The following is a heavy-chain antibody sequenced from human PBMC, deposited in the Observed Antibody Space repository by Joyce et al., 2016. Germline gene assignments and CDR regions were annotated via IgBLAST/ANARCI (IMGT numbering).Heavy chain of an antibody. J-gene: IGHJ3*01. CDR3: ARGRLPVVGAMRGFDV. V-gene: IGHV3-30-3*01. CDR1: GFTFSSYA. D-gene: IGHD1-26*01. Sequence: QEHLVESGGGEVKPGRSLRLSCVTSGFTFSSYAMQWVRQAPGRGLEWVAVIAYDGTVEYHAESVKGRFIITRDNSKNTLYLQMNSLRNEDTALYYCARGRLPVVGAMRGFDVWVQGTLVTVS. CDR2: IAYDGTVE.